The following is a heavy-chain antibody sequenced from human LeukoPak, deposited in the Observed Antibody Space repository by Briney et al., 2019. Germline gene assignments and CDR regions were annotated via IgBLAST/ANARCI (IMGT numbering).Heavy chain of an antibody. D-gene: IGHD2-2*01. CDR3: ARDGEYQLPGYYYGMDV. Sequence: SVKVSCKASGGTFGSYAISWVRQAPGQGLEWMGGIIPIFGTANYAQKFQGRVTITADESTSTAYMELSSLRSEDTAVYYCARDGEYQLPGYYYGMDVWGQGTTVTVSS. CDR2: IIPIFGTA. J-gene: IGHJ6*02. CDR1: GGTFGSYA. V-gene: IGHV1-69*01.